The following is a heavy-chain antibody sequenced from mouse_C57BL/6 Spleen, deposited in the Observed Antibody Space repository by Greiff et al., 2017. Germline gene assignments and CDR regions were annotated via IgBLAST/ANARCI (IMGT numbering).Heavy chain of an antibody. CDR1: GYTFTDYE. CDR3: TRSEGYYFGD. D-gene: IGHD3-2*02. CDR2: IEPETGGT. J-gene: IGHJ2*01. Sequence: QVQLKESGAELVRPGASVTLSCKASGYTFTDYEMHWVKQTPVHGLEWIGAIEPETGGTAYNQKFKGKAILTADKASSTAYMELRSLTSEDSAVYYCTRSEGYYFGDWGQGTTLSVSS. V-gene: IGHV1-15*01.